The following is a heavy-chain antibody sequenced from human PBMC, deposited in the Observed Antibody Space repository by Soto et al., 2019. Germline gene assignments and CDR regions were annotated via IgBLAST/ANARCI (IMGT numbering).Heavy chain of an antibody. CDR2: AYPRGST. J-gene: IGHJ4*02. D-gene: IGHD6-19*01. Sequence: SETLSLTCAFSVLYIVSFFYSLSFIRQPPGKGLEWIGTAYPRGSTYYDPSLKSRVNISLDLSKNQFSLNLNSVTAADTAVYYCDRVAGSGWYGAWGKGTMVNVSS. CDR3: DRVAGSGWYGA. CDR1: VLYIVSFFYS. V-gene: IGHV4-30-2*01.